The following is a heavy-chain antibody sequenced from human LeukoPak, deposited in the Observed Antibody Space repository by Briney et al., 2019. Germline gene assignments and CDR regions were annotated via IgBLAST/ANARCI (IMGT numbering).Heavy chain of an antibody. V-gene: IGHV4-59*01. CDR3: ARIEGDNSLDY. Sequence: SETLSPTCAVSGGSISDYYWTWIRLPPGKGLEWIAYIHSSGSTNYNPSLKSRVIISVDTSRSQLSLKVSSVTAADTAVYYCARIEGDNSLDYWGQGTLVTVSS. J-gene: IGHJ4*02. CDR2: IHSSGST. D-gene: IGHD3-16*01. CDR1: GGSISDYY.